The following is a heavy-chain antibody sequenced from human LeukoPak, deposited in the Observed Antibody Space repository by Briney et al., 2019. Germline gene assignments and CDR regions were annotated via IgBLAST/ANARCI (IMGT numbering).Heavy chain of an antibody. J-gene: IGHJ4*02. CDR1: GYTFTSYG. CDR3: ARSMNYYVRPVYFDY. CDR2: ISAYNGNT. V-gene: IGHV1-18*01. Sequence: ASVKVSCKASGYTFTSYGISWVRQAPGQGLEWMGWISAYNGNTNYAQKLQGRVTMTTDTSTSTAYMELRSLRSDDTAVYYCARSMNYYVRPVYFDYWGQGTPVTVSS. D-gene: IGHD3-10*02.